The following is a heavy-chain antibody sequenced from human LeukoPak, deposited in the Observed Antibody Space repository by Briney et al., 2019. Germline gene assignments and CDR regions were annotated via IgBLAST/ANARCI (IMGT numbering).Heavy chain of an antibody. V-gene: IGHV4-39*01. CDR3: ARLRIEGATIDY. CDR1: GGSISSSNYY. D-gene: IGHD1-26*01. J-gene: IGHJ4*02. CDR2: IYYSGST. Sequence: SSETLSLTCTVSGGSISSSNYYWGWIRQPPGKGLEWLGSIYYSGSTYYNPSLMSRVTISVDTSKNQFSQKLSSVTAADTAVYYCARLRIEGATIDYWGQGTLVSVSS.